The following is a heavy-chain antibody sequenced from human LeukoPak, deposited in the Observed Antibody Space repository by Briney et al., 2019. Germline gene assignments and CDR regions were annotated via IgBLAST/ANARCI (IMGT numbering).Heavy chain of an antibody. CDR3: ARIGTGEDYFDY. D-gene: IGHD7-27*01. Sequence: ASVKVSCRTSGYTFTGYYMHWVRQASGQGLEWVGWINPNGGGTNYAQNFQGRVTITRDTSIATAYMELTRLRSDDTAIYYCARIGTGEDYFDYWGQGTLVTVSP. J-gene: IGHJ4*02. CDR2: INPNGGGT. V-gene: IGHV1-2*02. CDR1: GYTFTGYY.